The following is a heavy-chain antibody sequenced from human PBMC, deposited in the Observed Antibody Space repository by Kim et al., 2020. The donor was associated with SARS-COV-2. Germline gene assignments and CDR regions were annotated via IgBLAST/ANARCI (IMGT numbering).Heavy chain of an antibody. Sequence: YADAVQGRVTISRHNSKNTMYLQMNSLRAEDTAVYYCASDCSGLHAFVFWGRGTMVTVSS. J-gene: IGHJ3*01. CDR3: ASDCSGLHAFVF. D-gene: IGHD2-15*01. V-gene: IGHV3-53*04.